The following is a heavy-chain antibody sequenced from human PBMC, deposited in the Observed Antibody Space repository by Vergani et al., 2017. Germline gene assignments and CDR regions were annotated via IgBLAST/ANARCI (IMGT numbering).Heavy chain of an antibody. J-gene: IGHJ6*03. CDR1: GFTFDDYT. V-gene: IGHV3-43*01. D-gene: IGHD3-9*01. CDR3: AKDISAGLLLMSXMDV. CDR2: ISWDGGST. Sequence: EVQLVESGGVVVQPGGSLRLSCAASGFTFDDYTMYWVRQAPGKGLEWVSLISWDGGSTYYADSVKGRFTISRDNSKHSLYLQMNSLRAEDTALYYCAKDISAGLLLMSXMDVWGKGTTVTVSS.